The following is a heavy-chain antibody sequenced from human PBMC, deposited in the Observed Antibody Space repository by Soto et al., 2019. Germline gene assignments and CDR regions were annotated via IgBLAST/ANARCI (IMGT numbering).Heavy chain of an antibody. CDR1: GGTFSSYT. D-gene: IGHD2-15*01. Sequence: SVKVSCKASGGTFSSYTISWVRQAPGQGLEWMGRIIPILGIANYAQKFQGRVTITADKSTSTAYMELSSLRSEDTAVYYCATGLPDIVVVVAATDAFDIWGQGTMVTVSS. CDR2: IIPILGIA. J-gene: IGHJ3*02. CDR3: ATGLPDIVVVVAATDAFDI. V-gene: IGHV1-69*02.